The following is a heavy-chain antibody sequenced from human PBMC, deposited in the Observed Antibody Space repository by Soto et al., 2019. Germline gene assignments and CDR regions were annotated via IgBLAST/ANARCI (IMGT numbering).Heavy chain of an antibody. D-gene: IGHD2-15*01. CDR3: ARQVVAYCSGGRCYSPNRHWFDP. J-gene: IGHJ5*02. V-gene: IGHV4-30-4*01. CDR2: IYYSGST. CDR1: GGSISSGDYY. Sequence: SETLSVTCTVSGGSISSGDYYWSWIRQPPGKGLEWIGYIYYSGSTYYNPSLKSRVTISVDTSKNQFSLKLSSVTAADTAVYYCARQVVAYCSGGRCYSPNRHWFDPWGQGTLVTVSS.